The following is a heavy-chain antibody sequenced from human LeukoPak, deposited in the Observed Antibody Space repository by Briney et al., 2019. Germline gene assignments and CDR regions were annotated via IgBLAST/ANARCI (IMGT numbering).Heavy chain of an antibody. Sequence: SVKVSCKASGGTFSSYAIRWLRQAPGQGLEWMGGIIPIFGTANYAQKFQGRGTIATDEATSTAYMELSSLRSEDTAVYYCARSPIGGGDFNPPDYWGQGTLVTVSS. J-gene: IGHJ4*02. CDR2: IIPIFGTA. CDR3: ARSPIGGGDFNPPDY. V-gene: IGHV1-69*05. CDR1: GGTFSSYA. D-gene: IGHD2-21*02.